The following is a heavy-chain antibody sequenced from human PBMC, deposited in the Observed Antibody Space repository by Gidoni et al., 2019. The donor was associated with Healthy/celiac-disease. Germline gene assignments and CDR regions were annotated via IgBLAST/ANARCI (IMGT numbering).Heavy chain of an antibody. CDR1: GHSFTRSW. V-gene: IGHV5-10-1*01. CDR3: ARLRYNWNDPGY. D-gene: IGHD1-1*01. CDR2: IDPSDSYT. Sequence: EVQLVQSGAAVKKPGESLRTSCKGSGHSFTRSWISWVRQMPGKGLEWMGRIDPSDSYTNYSPSFQGHVTISADKSISTAYLQWSSLKASDTAMYYCARLRYNWNDPGYWGQGTLVTVSS. J-gene: IGHJ4*02.